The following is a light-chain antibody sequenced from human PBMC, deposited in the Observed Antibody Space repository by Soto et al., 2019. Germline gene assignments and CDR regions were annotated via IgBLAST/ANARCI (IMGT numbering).Light chain of an antibody. CDR1: QSVSSY. V-gene: IGKV3-11*01. CDR3: QQRSNWPVYT. J-gene: IGKJ2*01. Sequence: EIVLTQSPATLSLSPGERATLSCRASQSVSSYLAWYQQKPGQAPRLLIYDASNRATGIPARFSGSGSGTDFTLTISSLEPEDFAVYYCQQRSNWPVYTFGQGTKLEIE. CDR2: DAS.